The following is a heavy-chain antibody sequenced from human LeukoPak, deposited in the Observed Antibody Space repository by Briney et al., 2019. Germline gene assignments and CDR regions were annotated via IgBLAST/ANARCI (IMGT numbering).Heavy chain of an antibody. V-gene: IGHV4-59*08. CDR3: ARAPASGVVVAVDACDI. CDR2: IYYSGYP. J-gene: IGHJ3*02. D-gene: IGHD6-19*01. Sequence: SETLSLTCTVSGGSISSHYWTWTRQPPGKGLEWIAYIYYSGYPNYNPSLKSRVSISVDRSKSQFSLKLSSVTAADTAVYYCARAPASGVVVAVDACDIWGQGTMVTVSS. CDR1: GGSISSHY.